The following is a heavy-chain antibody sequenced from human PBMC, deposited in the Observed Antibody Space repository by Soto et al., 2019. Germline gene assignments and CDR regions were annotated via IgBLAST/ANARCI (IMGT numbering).Heavy chain of an antibody. V-gene: IGHV1-69*13. CDR3: ALSAGWELLWVYYYGMDV. Sequence: GASVKVSCKASGGTFSSYAISWVRQAPGQGLEWMGGIIPIFGTANYAQKFQGRVTITADESTSTAYMELSSLRSEDTAVYYCALSAGWELLWVYYYGMDVWGQGTTVTVSS. CDR1: GGTFSSYA. CDR2: IIPIFGTA. D-gene: IGHD1-26*01. J-gene: IGHJ6*02.